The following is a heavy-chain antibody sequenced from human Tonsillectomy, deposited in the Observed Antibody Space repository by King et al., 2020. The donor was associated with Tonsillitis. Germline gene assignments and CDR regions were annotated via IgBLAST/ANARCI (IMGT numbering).Heavy chain of an antibody. Sequence: ITLKESGPTLVKPTQTLTLTCTFSGFSLSTSGVGVGWIRQPPGKALEWLALIYWDDDKRYSPSLKSRLTITKDTSKNQVVLTMTNMDPVDTATYYCAQTGYCSSTSCYTDWYFDLWGRGTLVTVSS. J-gene: IGHJ2*01. D-gene: IGHD2-2*02. CDR2: IYWDDDK. CDR3: AQTGYCSSTSCYTDWYFDL. V-gene: IGHV2-5*02. CDR1: GFSLSTSGVG.